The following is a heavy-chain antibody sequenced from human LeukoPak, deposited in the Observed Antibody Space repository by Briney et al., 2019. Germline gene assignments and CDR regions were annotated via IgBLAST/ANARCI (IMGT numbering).Heavy chain of an antibody. V-gene: IGHV4-39*07. CDR1: GVSISSSSYY. J-gene: IGHJ4*02. CDR2: IYYSGST. CDR3: ARDATGWYYFDY. D-gene: IGHD6-19*01. Sequence: SETLSLTCTVSGVSISSSSYYWGWIRQPPGKGLEWIGSIYYSGSTYYNPSLKSRVTISVDTSKNQFSLKLSSVTAADTAVYYCARDATGWYYFDYWGQGTLVTVSS.